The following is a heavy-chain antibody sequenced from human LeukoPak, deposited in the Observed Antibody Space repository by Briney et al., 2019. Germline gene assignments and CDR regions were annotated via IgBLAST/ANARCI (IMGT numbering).Heavy chain of an antibody. Sequence: SETLSLTCAVYGGSFSGYYWSWIRQPPGKGLEWIGEINHSGSTNYNPSLKSRVTISVDTSKNQFSLKLSSVTAADTAVYYCASSLSRGYSRSAFDPWGQEPWSPSPQ. V-gene: IGHV4-34*01. D-gene: IGHD5-12*01. CDR1: GGSFSGYY. CDR3: ASSLSRGYSRSAFDP. CDR2: INHSGST. J-gene: IGHJ5*02.